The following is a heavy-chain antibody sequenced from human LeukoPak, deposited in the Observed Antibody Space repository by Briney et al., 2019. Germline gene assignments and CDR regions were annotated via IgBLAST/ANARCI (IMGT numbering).Heavy chain of an antibody. Sequence: GGSLRLSCVASGFTFSSSWMSWVRQGPGKGPEWVANMNQDGSRKYYVDSVKGRFTISRDNAKNSLFLQMNGLRDEDTAVYYCTRDSQGSGTYSTDHWGQGTLVTVSS. CDR1: GFTFSSSW. CDR2: MNQDGSRK. D-gene: IGHD3-10*01. J-gene: IGHJ4*02. CDR3: TRDSQGSGTYSTDH. V-gene: IGHV3-7*01.